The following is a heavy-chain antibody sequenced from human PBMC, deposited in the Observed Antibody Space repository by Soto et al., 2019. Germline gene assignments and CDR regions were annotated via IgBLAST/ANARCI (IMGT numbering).Heavy chain of an antibody. D-gene: IGHD4-17*01. V-gene: IGHV3-23*01. J-gene: IGHJ4*02. CDR3: AKEDYASDRGDY. CDR2: ISGSGGNT. CDR1: GFTFSSYA. Sequence: GGSLRLSCAASGFTFSSYAMTWVRQAPGKGLEWVSAISGSGGNTYYADSVKGRFTISRDNFKNTLYLQMNSLRAEDTAIYYCAKEDYASDRGDYWGQGTLVTVSS.